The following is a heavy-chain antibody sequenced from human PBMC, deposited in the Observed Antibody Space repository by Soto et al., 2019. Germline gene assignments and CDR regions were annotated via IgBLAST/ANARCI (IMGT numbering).Heavy chain of an antibody. D-gene: IGHD5-12*01. J-gene: IGHJ6*02. CDR2: IYYSGST. V-gene: IGHV4-39*02. Sequence: AETLSLTFTVSGGSIISSSYYWGWIRQPPGKGLKWIGSIYYSGSTYYNPSLKSRVTISVDTSKNQFSLKLSSVTAADTAVYYCARDRDGYNPYYYGMDVWGQGTTVTVSS. CDR1: GGSIISSSYY. CDR3: ARDRDGYNPYYYGMDV.